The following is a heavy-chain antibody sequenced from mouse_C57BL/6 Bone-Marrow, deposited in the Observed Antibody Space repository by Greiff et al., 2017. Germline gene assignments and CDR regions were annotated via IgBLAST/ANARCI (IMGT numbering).Heavy chain of an antibody. J-gene: IGHJ1*03. Sequence: QVQLQQPGAELVKPGASVKMSCKASGYTFTSYWITWVKQRPGQGLEWIGDIYPGSGSTNYNEKFKSKATLTVDTSSSTAYMQLSSLTSEDSAVYYCAGYYGSSLLYWYFDVWGTGTTVTVSS. CDR2: IYPGSGST. CDR1: GYTFTSYW. D-gene: IGHD1-1*01. V-gene: IGHV1-55*01. CDR3: AGYYGSSLLYWYFDV.